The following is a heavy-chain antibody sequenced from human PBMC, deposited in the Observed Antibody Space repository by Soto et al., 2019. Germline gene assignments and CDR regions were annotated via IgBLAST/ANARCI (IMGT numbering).Heavy chain of an antibody. CDR3: ARGARTVTRTADYFDY. Sequence: QVQLQQWGAGLLKPSETLSLTCAVYGGSFSGYYWSWIRQPPGKGLEWIGEINHSGSTHYNPSLKGRVTISXXTXQXXFSRKLSSVTAADTAVYYCARGARTVTRTADYFDYWGQGTLVTVSS. D-gene: IGHD4-17*01. CDR2: INHSGST. V-gene: IGHV4-34*01. J-gene: IGHJ4*02. CDR1: GGSFSGYY.